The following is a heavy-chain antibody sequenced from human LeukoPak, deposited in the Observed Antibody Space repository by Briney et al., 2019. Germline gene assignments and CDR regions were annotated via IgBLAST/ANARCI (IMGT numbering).Heavy chain of an antibody. CDR3: ARDAVSGSYSTHWFDP. D-gene: IGHD1-26*01. CDR2: ISYDGSNK. V-gene: IGHV3-30-3*01. CDR1: GFTFSSYA. Sequence: GRSLRLSCAASGFTFSSYAMHWVRQAPGKGLAWVAGISYDGSNKYYAESVKGRFTISRDNSKNTLYLQMNSLRAEDTAVYYCARDAVSGSYSTHWFDPWGQGTLVTVSS. J-gene: IGHJ5*02.